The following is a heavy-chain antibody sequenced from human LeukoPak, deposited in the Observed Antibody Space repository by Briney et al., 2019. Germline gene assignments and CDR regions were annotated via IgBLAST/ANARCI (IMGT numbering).Heavy chain of an antibody. CDR3: ARAQWELNAMDY. Sequence: ASVNVSCKASGYTFTSYAMHWVRQAPGQRLEWMGWINAGNGNTKYSQKFQGRVTITRDTSARTAYMELSSLRSEDTAVYYCARAQWELNAMDYWGQGTLVTVSS. J-gene: IGHJ4*02. CDR1: GYTFTSYA. CDR2: INAGNGNT. V-gene: IGHV1-3*01. D-gene: IGHD1-26*01.